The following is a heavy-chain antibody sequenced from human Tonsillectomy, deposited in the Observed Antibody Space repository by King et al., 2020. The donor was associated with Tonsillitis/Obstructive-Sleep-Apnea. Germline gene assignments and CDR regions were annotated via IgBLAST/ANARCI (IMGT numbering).Heavy chain of an antibody. CDR3: ASRGIAAAGFDY. CDR2: INSDGSSP. Sequence: VQLVESGGGLVQPGGSLRLSCAASGFTFSSYWMHWVRQAPGRGLVWVSRINSDGSSPSYADSVKGRLTISRDNAKNTRYLQMNSLRAEDTAVYYCASRGIAAAGFDYWGQGTLVTVSS. J-gene: IGHJ4*02. CDR1: GFTFSSYW. D-gene: IGHD6-13*01. V-gene: IGHV3-74*01.